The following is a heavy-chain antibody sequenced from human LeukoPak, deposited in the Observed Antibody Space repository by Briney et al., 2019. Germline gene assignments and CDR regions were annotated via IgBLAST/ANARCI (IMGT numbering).Heavy chain of an antibody. V-gene: IGHV3-30*18. CDR3: TKGTVVAALYYYYTMDV. CDR2: ISSDGSTK. J-gene: IGHJ6*02. D-gene: IGHD2-15*01. Sequence: PGGSLRLSCAASGFTFSIYGMHWVRQAPGKGLEWVTVISSDGSTKYYADSVKGRFIISRDNSKNTLYLQMNSLRVEDMAVYYCTKGTVVAALYYYYTMDVWGQGTTVTVSS. CDR1: GFTFSIYG.